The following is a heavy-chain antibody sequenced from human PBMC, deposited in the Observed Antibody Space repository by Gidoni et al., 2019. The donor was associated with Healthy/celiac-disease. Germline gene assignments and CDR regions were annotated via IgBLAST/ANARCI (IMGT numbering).Heavy chain of an antibody. CDR2: IYHSGST. D-gene: IGHD6-13*01. J-gene: IGHJ4*02. Sequence: QVQLQESGPGLVKPSGTLSLTCAVSGGSLSSSNWWSWVRQPPEKGLEWIGEIYHSGSTNYNPSLKSRVTISVDKSKNQFSLKLSSVTAADTAVYYCARDTGLAARFKSFDYWGQGTLVTVSS. V-gene: IGHV4-4*02. CDR1: GGSLSSSNW. CDR3: ARDTGLAARFKSFDY.